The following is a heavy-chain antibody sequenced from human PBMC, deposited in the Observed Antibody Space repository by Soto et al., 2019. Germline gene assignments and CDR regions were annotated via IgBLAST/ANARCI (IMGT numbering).Heavy chain of an antibody. J-gene: IGHJ5*02. V-gene: IGHV4-39*01. CDR2: VYYNENT. CDR3: ARRERYYGSPGWFDP. Sequence: TLSLTCNVSGASISSFAYYWAWIRQPPGKGLEWIGTVYYNENTYYNPSLKSRVTISVDTAKNQFSLNLRSVTAADTAVYFCARRERYYGSPGWFDPWGQGTLVTVSS. CDR1: GASISSFAYY. D-gene: IGHD3-10*01.